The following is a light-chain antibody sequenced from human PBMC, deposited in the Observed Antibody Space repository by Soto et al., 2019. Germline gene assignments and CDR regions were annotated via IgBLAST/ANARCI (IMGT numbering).Light chain of an antibody. J-gene: IGKJ5*01. CDR1: QSITNW. CDR2: DAS. CDR3: QQYNSYL. V-gene: IGKV1-5*02. Sequence: DIQMTQSPSTLSASVGDRVTIICRASQSITNWLAWYQQKPGKAPKLLIYDASSLKSGVPSRFSGSGSGTEFTLTISSLQPDDFATYYCQQYNSYLFGQGTRLEI.